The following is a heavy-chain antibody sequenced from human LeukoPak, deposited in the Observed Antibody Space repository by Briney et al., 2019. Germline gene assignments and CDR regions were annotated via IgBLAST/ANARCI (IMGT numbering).Heavy chain of an antibody. CDR1: GYTFTNHY. CDR3: AREAWASSSDWSSVGGLNWFDP. D-gene: IGHD6-19*01. CDR2: INPHSGGS. J-gene: IGHJ5*02. V-gene: IGHV1-2*02. Sequence: GASVKVSCKASGYTFTNHYIHWVRQAPGQGLEWMGWINPHSGGSNYALKIQGRVTMTRDTSISTAYMELSRLRSDDTAMYYCAREAWASSSDWSSVGGLNWFDPWGQGTLVTVSS.